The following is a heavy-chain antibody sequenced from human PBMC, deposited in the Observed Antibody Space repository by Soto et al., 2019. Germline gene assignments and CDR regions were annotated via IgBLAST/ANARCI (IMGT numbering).Heavy chain of an antibody. CDR2: INHSGST. CDR3: ARVLPATVTSRSGWFGP. V-gene: IGHV4-34*01. Sequence: QVQLQQWGAGLLKPSETLSLTCAVYGGSFSGYYWSWIRQPPGKGLEWIGEINHSGSTNYNPSLKSRVTISVDTPKNQYSLRFGAVTAADTAVYYCARVLPATVTSRSGWFGPWGQGTLVTVSS. CDR1: GGSFSGYY. D-gene: IGHD4-17*01. J-gene: IGHJ5*02.